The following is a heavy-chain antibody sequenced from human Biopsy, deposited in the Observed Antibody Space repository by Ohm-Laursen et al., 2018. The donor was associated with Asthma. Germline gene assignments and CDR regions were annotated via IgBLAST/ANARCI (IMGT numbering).Heavy chain of an antibody. Sequence: SVKASCKTSGYNFISFAIHWVRQAPGQRLEWMGWVNTGNGDTKYSQKFQGRVTITRDTSASTAYMELRSLRSEDTATYYCARTYYDFLTGQVKDVFGVWGQGTMVTVSS. J-gene: IGHJ3*01. CDR2: VNTGNGDT. CDR1: GYNFISFA. D-gene: IGHD3-9*01. V-gene: IGHV1-3*04. CDR3: ARTYYDFLTGQVKDVFGV.